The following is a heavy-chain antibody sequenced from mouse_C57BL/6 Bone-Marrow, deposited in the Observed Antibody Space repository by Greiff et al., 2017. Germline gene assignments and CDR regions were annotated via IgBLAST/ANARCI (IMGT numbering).Heavy chain of an antibody. V-gene: IGHV5-9-1*02. D-gene: IGHD2-14*01. CDR1: GFTFSSYA. Sequence: DVQLVASGEGLVKPGGSLKLSCAASGFTFSSYAMSWVRQTPEKRLEWVAYISSGGDYIYYADTVKGRFTIDRDNARNTLYLQMSSLESEDTAMYYCTRERSDRPFAYWGQGTLVTVSA. CDR2: ISSGGDYI. J-gene: IGHJ3*01. CDR3: TRERSDRPFAY.